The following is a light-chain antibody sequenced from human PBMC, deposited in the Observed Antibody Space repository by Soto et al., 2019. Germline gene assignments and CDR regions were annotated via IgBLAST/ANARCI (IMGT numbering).Light chain of an antibody. CDR2: GAS. CDR1: QGIANY. J-gene: IGKJ3*01. CDR3: QSYLSAPFT. V-gene: IGKV1-27*01. Sequence: DIQMTQSPSSLSASVGDKVTITCRATQGIANYLAWYQQKPGKAPKLLIYGASTLQSGVPSRFSGIGSGTDFTLTISSLQAEDFATYYCQSYLSAPFTFGPGTSVDIK.